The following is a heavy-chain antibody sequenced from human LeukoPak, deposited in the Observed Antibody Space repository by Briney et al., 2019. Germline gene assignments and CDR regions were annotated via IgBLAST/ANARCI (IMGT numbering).Heavy chain of an antibody. J-gene: IGHJ5*02. CDR2: IYYSGST. Sequence: SETLSLTYTVSGGSISSSSFYWGWIRQPPGKGLEWIGSIYYSGSTYYNPSLKSRVTISVDTSKNQFSLKLSSVTAADTAVYYCARDLDYYDSTWFDPWGQGTLVTVSS. CDR1: GGSISSSSFY. D-gene: IGHD3-22*01. V-gene: IGHV4-39*02. CDR3: ARDLDYYDSTWFDP.